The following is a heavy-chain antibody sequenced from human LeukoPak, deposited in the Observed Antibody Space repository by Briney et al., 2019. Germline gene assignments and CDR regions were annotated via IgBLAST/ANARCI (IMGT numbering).Heavy chain of an antibody. CDR3: ARVGSRRGGSCYGWDY. D-gene: IGHD2-15*01. CDR2: IWYDGSNK. CDR1: GFTFSIYG. J-gene: IGHJ4*02. Sequence: GRSLRLSCAASGFTFSIYGMQWVRQAPGKGLEWVAVIWYDGSNKYHADSVKGRFTIYRDNSKNTLYLKMNTLRAEDTAVYYCARVGSRRGGSCYGWDYWGQGTLVTVSS. V-gene: IGHV3-33*01.